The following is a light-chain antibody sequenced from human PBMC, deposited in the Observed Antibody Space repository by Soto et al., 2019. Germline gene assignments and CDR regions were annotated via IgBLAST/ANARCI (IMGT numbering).Light chain of an antibody. CDR3: HQYDNLPLT. J-gene: IGKJ4*01. V-gene: IGKV1-33*01. CDR2: EAS. CDR1: QDITNY. Sequence: DIQMAQSPSSLSASVGDRITITCQASQDITNYLNWYQQKPGKAPKVLISEASNLETGVPSRFSGSGSGTHFTFSISSLQPEDIATYYCHQYDNLPLTFGGGTKVEIK.